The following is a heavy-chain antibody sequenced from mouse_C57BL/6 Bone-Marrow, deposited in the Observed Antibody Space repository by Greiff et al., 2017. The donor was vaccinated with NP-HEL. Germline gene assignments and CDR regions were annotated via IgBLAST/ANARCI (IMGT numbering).Heavy chain of an antibody. CDR3: ARDFRGDYGSSSHWYFDV. Sequence: EVMLVESGGGLVQSGRSLRLSCATSGFTFSDFYMEWVRQAPGKGLEWIAASRNKANDYTTEYSASVKGRFIVSRDTSQSILYLEMNALRAEDTAIYYCARDFRGDYGSSSHWYFDVWGTGTTVTVSS. D-gene: IGHD1-1*01. V-gene: IGHV7-1*01. CDR2: SRNKANDYTT. CDR1: GFTFSDFY. J-gene: IGHJ1*03.